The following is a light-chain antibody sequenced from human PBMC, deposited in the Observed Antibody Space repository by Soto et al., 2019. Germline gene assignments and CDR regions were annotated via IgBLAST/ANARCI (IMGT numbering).Light chain of an antibody. CDR3: QPYKSFSLT. Sequence: DIQMTQSPSTLSASVGDRVTITCRASQSIDSWLAWYQQKPGKAPNLLIYKTSNLESGVPSRFSGSGSGTEFSLTIISLQPDDFATYYCQPYKSFSLTFGGGTRVEVK. V-gene: IGKV1-5*03. CDR1: QSIDSW. J-gene: IGKJ4*01. CDR2: KTS.